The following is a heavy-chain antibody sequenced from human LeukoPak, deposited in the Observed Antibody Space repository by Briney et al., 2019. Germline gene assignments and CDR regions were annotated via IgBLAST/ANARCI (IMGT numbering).Heavy chain of an antibody. CDR3: ARDIVFGIAARAKALEY. Sequence: ASVKVSCKASGYTFTGYYMHWVRQAPGQGLEWMGWINPNSGGTNYAQKFQGRVTMTRDTSISTAYMELSRLRSDDTAVYYCARDIVFGIAARAKALEYWGQGTPVTVSS. V-gene: IGHV1-2*02. D-gene: IGHD6-6*01. CDR2: INPNSGGT. CDR1: GYTFTGYY. J-gene: IGHJ4*02.